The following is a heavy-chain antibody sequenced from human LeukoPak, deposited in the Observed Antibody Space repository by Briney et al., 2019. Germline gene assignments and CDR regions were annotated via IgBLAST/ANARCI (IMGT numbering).Heavy chain of an antibody. D-gene: IGHD4-17*01. J-gene: IGHJ3*02. V-gene: IGHV3-23*01. CDR3: ANYRDYPLLDAFDI. Sequence: GGSLRLSCAASGFTFSSYAMSWVRQAPGKGLEWGSAISGSGGSTYYADSVKGRFTISRDNSKNTLYLQMNSLRAEDTAVYYCANYRDYPLLDAFDIWGQGTMVTVSA. CDR1: GFTFSSYA. CDR2: ISGSGGST.